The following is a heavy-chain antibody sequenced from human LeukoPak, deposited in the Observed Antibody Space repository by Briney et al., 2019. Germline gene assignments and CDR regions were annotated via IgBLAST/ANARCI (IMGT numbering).Heavy chain of an antibody. CDR2: IWYDGSSK. V-gene: IGHV3-33*08. CDR1: GFTFRTYA. J-gene: IGHJ5*02. Sequence: AGGSLRLSCAASGFTFRTYAMSWVRQAPGKGVEWVAIIWYDGSSKYYADSVKGRFTISRDNSKNTLYLQMNSLRAEDTAVYYCARGLRYFDWSQNWFDPWGQGTLVTVSS. CDR3: ARGLRYFDWSQNWFDP. D-gene: IGHD3-9*01.